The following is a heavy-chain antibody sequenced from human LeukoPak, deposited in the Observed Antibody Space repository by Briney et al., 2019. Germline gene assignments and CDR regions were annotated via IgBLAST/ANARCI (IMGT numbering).Heavy chain of an antibody. D-gene: IGHD2-15*01. V-gene: IGHV3-23*01. CDR1: RFAFSTYA. CDR3: ARDGECSGGTCYHDY. CDR2: ISGSGEET. J-gene: IGHJ4*02. Sequence: GGSLRLSCGASRFAFSTYAMSWVRQAPTKGLEWVSTISGSGEETFYADSVKGRFTISRDNAMNSLYLQMNSLRAEDTAVYYCARDGECSGGTCYHDYWGQGTLVTVSS.